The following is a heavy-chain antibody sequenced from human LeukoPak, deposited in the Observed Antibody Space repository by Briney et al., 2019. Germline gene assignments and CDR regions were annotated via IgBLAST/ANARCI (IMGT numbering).Heavy chain of an antibody. Sequence: PGGSLRLSCAASEFTFSNAWMSWVRQAPGKGLEWVGRIKSKTDGGTTDYAAPVKGRFTISRDDSKNTLYLQMNSLKTEDTAVYYCTGNYYGSGSYADFDYWGQGTLVTVSS. D-gene: IGHD3-10*01. V-gene: IGHV3-15*01. J-gene: IGHJ4*02. CDR2: IKSKTDGGTT. CDR3: TGNYYGSGSYADFDY. CDR1: EFTFSNAW.